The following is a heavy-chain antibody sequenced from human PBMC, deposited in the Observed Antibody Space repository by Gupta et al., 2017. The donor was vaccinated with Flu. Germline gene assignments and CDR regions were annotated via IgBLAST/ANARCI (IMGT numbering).Heavy chain of an antibody. CDR3: ARCSRLADVFDI. V-gene: IGHV4-39*01. Sequence: GWIRQPPGKGLKYIGSIYYSGSTYYNPSLKSRVTVSIDTSENQFSVKLSSVTAADTALYYCARCSRLADVFDIWGQGTMVTVSS. CDR2: IYYSGST. J-gene: IGHJ3*02. D-gene: IGHD1-1*01.